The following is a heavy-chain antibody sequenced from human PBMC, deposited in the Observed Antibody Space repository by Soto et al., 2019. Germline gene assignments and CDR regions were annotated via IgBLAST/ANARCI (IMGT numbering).Heavy chain of an antibody. V-gene: IGHV3-30-3*01. CDR1: GFTFSSYA. Sequence: GGSLRLSCAASGFTFSSYAMHWVRQAPGKGLEWVAVISYDGSNKYYADSVKGRFTISRDNSKNTLYLQMNSLRAEDTAVYYCARDLVGLRYFDWFYYYYYGMDVWGQGTTVTVSS. J-gene: IGHJ6*02. D-gene: IGHD3-9*01. CDR2: ISYDGSNK. CDR3: ARDLVGLRYFDWFYYYYYGMDV.